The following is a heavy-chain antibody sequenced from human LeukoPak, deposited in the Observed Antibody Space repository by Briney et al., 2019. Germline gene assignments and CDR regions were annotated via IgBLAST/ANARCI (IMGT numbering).Heavy chain of an antibody. CDR2: IIPIFGTA. J-gene: IGHJ4*02. V-gene: IGHV1-69*13. Sequence: SVKGSCKASGGTFSSYAISWVRQAPGQGLEWMGGIIPIFGTANYAQKFQGRVTITADESTSTAYMELSSLRSEDTAVYYCATKRGYSYGSPHWGQGTLVTVSS. CDR1: GGTFSSYA. CDR3: ATKRGYSYGSPH. D-gene: IGHD5-18*01.